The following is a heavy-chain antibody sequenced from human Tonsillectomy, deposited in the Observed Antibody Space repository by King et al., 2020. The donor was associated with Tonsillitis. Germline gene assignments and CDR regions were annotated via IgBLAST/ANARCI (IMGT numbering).Heavy chain of an antibody. D-gene: IGHD5-12*01. CDR3: ARDYRGYSGYALFDY. CDR2: IIPLFGIA. Sequence: VQLVESGAEVKKPGSSVKVSCKASGDIFRSYAISWVRQAPGQGLEWMGGIIPLFGIANYTQKFQGRVTITADDSASTAYMELCSLRSEDTAVYYCARDYRGYSGYALFDYWGQGTLVTVSS. J-gene: IGHJ4*02. V-gene: IGHV1-69*01. CDR1: GDIFRSYA.